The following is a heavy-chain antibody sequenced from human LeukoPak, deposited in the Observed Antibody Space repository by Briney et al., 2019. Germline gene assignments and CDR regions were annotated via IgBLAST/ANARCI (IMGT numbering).Heavy chain of an antibody. Sequence: PGGSLRLSCAASGFTFSSYAMHWVRQAPGKGLEWVAVISYDGSNKYYADSVKGRFTISRDNSKNTLYLQMNSLRAEDTAVYCCARGRTTFRPTDYWGQGTLVTVSS. CDR2: ISYDGSNK. D-gene: IGHD1-7*01. J-gene: IGHJ4*02. CDR1: GFTFSSYA. CDR3: ARGRTTFRPTDY. V-gene: IGHV3-30-3*01.